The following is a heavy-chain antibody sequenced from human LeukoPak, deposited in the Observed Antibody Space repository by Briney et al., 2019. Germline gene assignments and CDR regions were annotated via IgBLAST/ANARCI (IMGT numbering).Heavy chain of an antibody. CDR2: ISNSGFTT. CDR3: AREDSGGNSFDS. D-gene: IGHD4/OR15-4a*01. V-gene: IGHV3-11*01. CDR1: GFTLSDYY. Sequence: GGSLTHTCAASGFTLSDYYVSWLRQAPGKGLEWVAFISNSGFTTYYSDSVKGRFTVSRDNAKDSVSLQMNSLRAEDTARYYCAREDSGGNSFDSWGQGAQVTVS. J-gene: IGHJ4*02.